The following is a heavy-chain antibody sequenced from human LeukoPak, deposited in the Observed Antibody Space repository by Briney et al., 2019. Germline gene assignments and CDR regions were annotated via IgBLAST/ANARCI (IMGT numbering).Heavy chain of an antibody. Sequence: SETLSLTCTVSGVSISSYYWSWIRQPAGKGLEWIGRIYTSGSTNYNPSLKSRVTMSVDTSKNQFSLKMSSVTAADTAVYYCGRSRVETDIVVVPAARPRLYYYYYMDVWGKGTTVTVSS. D-gene: IGHD2-2*02. V-gene: IGHV4-4*07. CDR3: GRSRVETDIVVVPAARPRLYYYYYMDV. CDR2: IYTSGST. CDR1: GVSISSYY. J-gene: IGHJ6*03.